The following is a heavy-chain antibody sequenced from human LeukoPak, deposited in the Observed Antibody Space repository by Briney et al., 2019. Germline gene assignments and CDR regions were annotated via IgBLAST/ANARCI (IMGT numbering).Heavy chain of an antibody. D-gene: IGHD2-2*01. J-gene: IGHJ6*03. Sequence: GGSLRLSCAASGFTFDDYAMHWVRQAPGKGLEWVSLISWDGGSTYYADSVKGRFTISRDNSKNSLYLQMNSLRAEDTALYYCAKDGCSSTSCPTRDYYYYMDVWGKGTTVTVSS. CDR1: GFTFDDYA. CDR3: AKDGCSSTSCPTRDYYYYMDV. CDR2: ISWDGGST. V-gene: IGHV3-43D*03.